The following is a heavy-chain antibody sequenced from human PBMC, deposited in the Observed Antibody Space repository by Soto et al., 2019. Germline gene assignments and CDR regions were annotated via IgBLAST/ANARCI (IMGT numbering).Heavy chain of an antibody. J-gene: IGHJ4*02. Sequence: SETLSLTCTVSGASLSSGSYCWSWIRQPPGKGLEWIGYFYYTGTTKYNPSLESRVTISVDTSKNQFSLNLTSVTAADTAVYYCARISYWVKDYWGQGALVTVSS. CDR3: ARISYWVKDY. D-gene: IGHD2-8*02. CDR2: FYYTGTT. CDR1: GASLSSGSYC. V-gene: IGHV4-61*01.